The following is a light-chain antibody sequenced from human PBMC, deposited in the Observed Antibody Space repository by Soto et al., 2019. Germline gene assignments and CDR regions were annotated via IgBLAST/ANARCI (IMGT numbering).Light chain of an antibody. CDR3: CSYAGSYPYL. J-gene: IGLJ1*01. Sequence: QSVLTQPRSVSGSPGQSGTISCTGTSSDVGGYNYVSWYQQHPGKAPKLMIYDVSKRPSGVPDRFSGSKSGNTASLTNSGLQAEDEADYCCCSYAGSYPYLFGTGTNLT. V-gene: IGLV2-11*01. CDR2: DVS. CDR1: SSDVGGYNY.